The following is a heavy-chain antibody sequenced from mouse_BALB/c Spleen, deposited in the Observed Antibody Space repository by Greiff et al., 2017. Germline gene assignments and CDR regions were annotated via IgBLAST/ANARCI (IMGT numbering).Heavy chain of an antibody. D-gene: IGHD2-1*01. Sequence: EVQLQQPGAELVRPGASVKLSCKASGYTFTSYVMHWVKQKPGQGLEWIGYINPYNDGTKYNEKFKGKATLTSDKSSSTAYMELSSLTSEDSAVYYCARVGDGNAWFAYWGQGTLVTVSA. V-gene: IGHV1-14*01. CDR2: INPYNDGT. CDR3: ARVGDGNAWFAY. J-gene: IGHJ3*01. CDR1: GYTFTSYV.